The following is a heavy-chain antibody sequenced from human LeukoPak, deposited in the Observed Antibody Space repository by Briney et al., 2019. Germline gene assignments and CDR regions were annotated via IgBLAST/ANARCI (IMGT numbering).Heavy chain of an antibody. CDR2: ISSSVITI. CDR1: GFTFYDYA. D-gene: IGHD2-15*01. V-gene: IGHV3-48*03. J-gene: IGHJ2*01. Sequence: GGSLRLSCAASGFTFYDYAMNWVRQAPGKGLEWVSYISSSVITIYYADSVKGRFTISRDKAKNSLYLEMNSLRVEDTGFYYCARRLMGGFTDWYFDLWGRGTLVTVSP. CDR3: ARRLMGGFTDWYFDL.